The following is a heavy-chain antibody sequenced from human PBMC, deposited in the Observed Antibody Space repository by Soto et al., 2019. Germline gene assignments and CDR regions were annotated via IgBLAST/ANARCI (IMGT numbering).Heavy chain of an antibody. CDR2: INPNSGGT. Sequence: QVQLVQSGAEVKKPGASVKVSCKASGYTFTGYYMHWVRQAPGQGLEWMGWINPNSGGTNYAQKVQGRVTMTRDTSISTAYMELSRLRSDDTAVYYCARVRSGSERDQLLGGMDVWGQGTTVTVSS. J-gene: IGHJ6*02. CDR1: GYTFTGYY. D-gene: IGHD1-26*01. V-gene: IGHV1-2*02. CDR3: ARVRSGSERDQLLGGMDV.